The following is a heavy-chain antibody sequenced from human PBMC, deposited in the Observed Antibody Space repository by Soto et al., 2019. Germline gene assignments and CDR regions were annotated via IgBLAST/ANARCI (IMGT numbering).Heavy chain of an antibody. CDR3: AASYGSGYRAFDY. Sequence: QVQLVQSGTEVKKPGSSVKVSCKASGDTFSFYTINWVRQAPGLGLEWVGRINPIVSMSNYAQKFQGRVSMTADKSTSTAYIELRSLRSDDMAMYFCAASYGSGYRAFDYWGQGALVIFSS. CDR1: GDTFSFYT. J-gene: IGHJ4*02. D-gene: IGHD3-10*01. CDR2: INPIVSMS. V-gene: IGHV1-69*02.